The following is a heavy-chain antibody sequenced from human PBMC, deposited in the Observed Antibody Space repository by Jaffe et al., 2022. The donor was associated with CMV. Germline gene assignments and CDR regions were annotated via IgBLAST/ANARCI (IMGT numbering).Heavy chain of an antibody. CDR2: ISGSGGST. CDR1: GFTFSSYA. V-gene: IGHV3-23*04. D-gene: IGHD3-9*01. J-gene: IGHJ3*02. Sequence: EVQLVESGGGLVQPGGSLRLSCAASGFTFSSYAMSWVRQAPGKGLEWVSAISGSGGSTYYADSVKGRFTISRDNSKNTLYLQMNSLRAEDTAVYYCAKDFYFVPSKWGDAFDIWGQGTMVTVSS. CDR3: AKDFYFVPSKWGDAFDI.